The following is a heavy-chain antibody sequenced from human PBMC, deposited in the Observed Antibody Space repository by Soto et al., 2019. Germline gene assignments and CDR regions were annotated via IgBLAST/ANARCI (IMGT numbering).Heavy chain of an antibody. Sequence: QVQLQESGPGLVKPSETLSLTCTVSGGSISSYYWSWIRQPPGKGLEWIGYIYYSGRTNYNPSLKSRVTISVDTSKNQFSLKLSSVTAADTAVYYCASLSFLVRGDNYFDYWGQGTLVTVSS. CDR2: IYYSGRT. CDR1: GGSISSYY. CDR3: ASLSFLVRGDNYFDY. D-gene: IGHD3-10*01. V-gene: IGHV4-59*01. J-gene: IGHJ4*02.